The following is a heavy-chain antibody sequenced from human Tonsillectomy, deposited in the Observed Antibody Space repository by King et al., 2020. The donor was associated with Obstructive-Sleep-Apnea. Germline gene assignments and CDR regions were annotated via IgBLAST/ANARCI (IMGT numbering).Heavy chain of an antibody. J-gene: IGHJ6*02. D-gene: IGHD4-17*01. CDR3: ARDSPTTVTTYYYYGMDV. V-gene: IGHV4-31*03. CDR2: IYYSGGT. CDR1: VGSISSGGYY. Sequence: VQLQESGPGLVKPSQTLSLTCTVSVGSISSGGYYWSWIRQHPGKGLEWIGYIYYSGGTYYNPSLKSRVTISVDTSKNQFSLKLSSVTAADTAVYYCARDSPTTVTTYYYYGMDVWGQGTTVTVSS.